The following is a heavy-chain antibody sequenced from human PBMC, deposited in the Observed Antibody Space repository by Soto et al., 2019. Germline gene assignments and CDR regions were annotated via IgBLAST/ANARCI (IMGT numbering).Heavy chain of an antibody. V-gene: IGHV2-70*01. CDR1: GFSLSTSGMC. Sequence: SGPTLVNPTQTLTLTCTFSGFSLSTSGMCVSWIRQPPGKALEWLALIDWDDDKYYSTSLKTRLTISKDTSKNQVVLTMTNMDPVDTATYYCARMNTAMVPYYYYGMDVWGQGTTVTVSS. J-gene: IGHJ6*02. CDR3: ARMNTAMVPYYYYGMDV. D-gene: IGHD5-18*01. CDR2: IDWDDDK.